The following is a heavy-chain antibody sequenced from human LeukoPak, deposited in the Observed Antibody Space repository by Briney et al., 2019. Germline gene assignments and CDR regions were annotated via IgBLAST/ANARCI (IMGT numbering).Heavy chain of an antibody. CDR1: GGSISSHY. CDR2: IYYSGST. J-gene: IGHJ5*02. V-gene: IGHV4-59*11. CDR3: AREWELLT. Sequence: SETLSLTCTVSGGSISSHYWSWIRQPPGKGLEWIGYIYYSGSTNYNPSLKSRVTISVDTSKNQLSLKLSSVTAADTAVYYCAREWELLTWGQGTLVTVSS. D-gene: IGHD1-26*01.